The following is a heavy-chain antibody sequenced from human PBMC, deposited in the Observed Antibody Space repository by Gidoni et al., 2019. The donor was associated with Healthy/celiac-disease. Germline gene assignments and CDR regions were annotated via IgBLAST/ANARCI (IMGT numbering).Heavy chain of an antibody. V-gene: IGHV4-39*07. Sequence: QLQLQESGPGLVKPSETLSLTCTVSGGSISSSSYYWGWIRQPPGKGLEWIGSIYYSGSTYYNPSLKSRVTISVDTSKNQFSLKLSSVTAADTAVYYCARAPVQGVAGTLRGYFQHCCQGTLVTVSS. CDR1: GGSISSSSYY. D-gene: IGHD6-19*01. J-gene: IGHJ1*01. CDR3: ARAPVQGVAGTLRGYFQH. CDR2: IYYSGST.